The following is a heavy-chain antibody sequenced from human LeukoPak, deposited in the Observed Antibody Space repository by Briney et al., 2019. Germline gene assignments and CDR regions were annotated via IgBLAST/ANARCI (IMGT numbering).Heavy chain of an antibody. CDR2: ISGSGGST. CDR3: AKDSYIAAAGTSWFDP. D-gene: IGHD6-13*01. CDR1: GFTFSSYA. J-gene: IGHJ5*02. V-gene: IGHV3-23*01. Sequence: GGSLRLSCAASGFTFSSYAMSWVRQAPGKGLEWVSAISGSGGSTYYADSVKGRFTISRDNSKNTLYLQMNSLRAEDTAVYYCAKDSYIAAAGTSWFDPWGQGTLVTVSS.